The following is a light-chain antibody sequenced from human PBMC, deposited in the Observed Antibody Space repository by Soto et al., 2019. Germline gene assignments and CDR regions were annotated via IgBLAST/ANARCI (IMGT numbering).Light chain of an antibody. J-gene: IGKJ2*01. V-gene: IGKV1-5*01. CDR3: QQYNSYSYT. CDR1: QSISSW. CDR2: DAS. Sequence: DIQMPQSPSTLSASVGDSVTITCRAGQSISSWLAWYQQKPGKAPKLLIYDASSLESGVPSRFSGSGSGTEFTLTISSLQPDDFATYYCQQYNSYSYTFGQGTKLEIK.